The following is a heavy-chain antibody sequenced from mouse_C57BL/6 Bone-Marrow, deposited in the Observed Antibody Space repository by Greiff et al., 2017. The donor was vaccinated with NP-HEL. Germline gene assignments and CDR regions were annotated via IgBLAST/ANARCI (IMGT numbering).Heavy chain of an antibody. J-gene: IGHJ2*01. CDR3: AREGLGLWLRRVDY. CDR2: IWSGGST. V-gene: IGHV2-2*01. Sequence: VMLVESGPGLVQPSQSLSITCTVSGFSLTSYGVHWVRQSPGKGLEWLGVIWSGGSTDYNAAFISRLCISKDNSKSQVFFKRNSLQADDTAIYYCAREGLGLWLRRVDYWGQGTTLTVSS. D-gene: IGHD2-2*01. CDR1: GFSLTSYG.